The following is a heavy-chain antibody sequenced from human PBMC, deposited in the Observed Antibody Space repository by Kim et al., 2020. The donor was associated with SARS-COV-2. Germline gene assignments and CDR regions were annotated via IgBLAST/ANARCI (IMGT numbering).Heavy chain of an antibody. V-gene: IGHV3-48*03. D-gene: IGHD3-10*01. J-gene: IGHJ3*02. CDR1: GFTFSSYE. CDR2: ISSSGSTI. Sequence: GGSLRLSCAASGFTFSSYEMNWVRQAPGKGLEWVSYISSSGSTIYYADSVKGRFTISRDNAKNSLYLQMNSLRAEDTAVYYCARGRAVLLWFGPRDAFDIWGQGTMVTVSS. CDR3: ARGRAVLLWFGPRDAFDI.